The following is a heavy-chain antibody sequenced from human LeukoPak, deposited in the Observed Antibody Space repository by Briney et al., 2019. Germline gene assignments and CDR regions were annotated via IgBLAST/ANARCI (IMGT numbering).Heavy chain of an antibody. CDR1: GGSISSGGYY. Sequence: SGTLSLTCAVSGGSISSGGYYWSWIRQHPGKGLEWIGYIYYSGSTYYNPSLKSRVTISVDTSKNQFSLKLSSVTAADTAVYYCARVFRRYYDSSGYSAEYFQHWGQGTLVTVSS. CDR2: IYYSGST. J-gene: IGHJ1*01. D-gene: IGHD3-22*01. CDR3: ARVFRRYYDSSGYSAEYFQH. V-gene: IGHV4-31*11.